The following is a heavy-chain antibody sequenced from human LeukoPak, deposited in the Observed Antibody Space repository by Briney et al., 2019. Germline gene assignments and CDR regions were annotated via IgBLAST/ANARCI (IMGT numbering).Heavy chain of an antibody. CDR1: EYTFTGYY. CDR2: INPNSGGT. Sequence: ASVKVSCKASEYTFTGYYIHWVRQAPGQGLEWMGRINPNSGGTNYAQKFQGRVTMTRDTSISTAYMELSRLRSDDTAMYYCARDLYYSSSSPRSFDYWGQGTLVTVSS. V-gene: IGHV1-2*06. D-gene: IGHD6-6*01. CDR3: ARDLYYSSSSPRSFDY. J-gene: IGHJ4*02.